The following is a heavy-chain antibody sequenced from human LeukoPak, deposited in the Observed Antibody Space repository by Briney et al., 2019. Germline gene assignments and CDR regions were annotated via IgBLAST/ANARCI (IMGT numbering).Heavy chain of an antibody. CDR2: VYTSGST. D-gene: IGHD3-3*01. CDR1: GGSISSYY. CDR3: AREPARITIFGVVTPYYYYYMDV. Sequence: SETLSLTCTVSGGSISSYYWSWIRQPAGKGLEWIGRVYTSGSTNYNPSLKSRVTMSVDTSKNQFSLKLSSVTAAGTAVYYCAREPARITIFGVVTPYYYYYMDVWGKGTTVTVSS. V-gene: IGHV4-4*07. J-gene: IGHJ6*03.